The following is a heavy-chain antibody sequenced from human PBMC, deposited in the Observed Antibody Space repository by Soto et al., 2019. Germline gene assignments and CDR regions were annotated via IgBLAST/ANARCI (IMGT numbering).Heavy chain of an antibody. CDR1: GGSISNHY. V-gene: IGHV4-59*11. Sequence: QVQLQESGPGLVKPSETLSLTCSVSGGSISNHYWSWIRQPPGKGLEWIGYIYYNGNTNYNPSLNSPVTMSVDTSRNQISLKLTTVTAADTAVYYCTRANWYSEYWGQGTLVTVSS. D-gene: IGHD7-27*01. J-gene: IGHJ4*02. CDR3: TRANWYSEY. CDR2: IYYNGNT.